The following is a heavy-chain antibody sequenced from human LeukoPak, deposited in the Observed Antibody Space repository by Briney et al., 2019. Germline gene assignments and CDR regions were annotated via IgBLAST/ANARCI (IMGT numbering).Heavy chain of an antibody. CDR1: GYTFTSYG. CDR3: ARVRHSSSGSYRDY. J-gene: IGHJ4*02. CDR2: IIPIFGTA. Sequence: GASVKVSCKASGYTFTSYGISWVRQAPGQGLEWMGGIIPIFGTANYAQKFQGRVTITTDESTSTAYMELSSLRSEDTAVYYCARVRHSSSGSYRDYWGQGTLVTVSS. D-gene: IGHD6-6*01. V-gene: IGHV1-69*05.